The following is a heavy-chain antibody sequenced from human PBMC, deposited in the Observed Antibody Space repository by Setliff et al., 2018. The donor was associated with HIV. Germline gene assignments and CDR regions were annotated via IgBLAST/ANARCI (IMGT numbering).Heavy chain of an antibody. CDR3: ARGEDNYFYYMDV. CDR1: GGSISSGGHY. Sequence: TLSLTCSVSGGSISSGGHYWSWIRQHPGKGLEWIGYIYYSGSTYYNPSLKSRVIISVDTSKNHFSLKLASVTAADTAVYYCARGEDNYFYYMDVWGKGTTVTVSS. J-gene: IGHJ6*03. CDR2: IYYSGST. V-gene: IGHV4-31*03.